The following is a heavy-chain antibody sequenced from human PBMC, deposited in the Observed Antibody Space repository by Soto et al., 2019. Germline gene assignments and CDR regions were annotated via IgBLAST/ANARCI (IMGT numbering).Heavy chain of an antibody. J-gene: IGHJ4*02. Sequence: ASVKVTCKASGYTFTSYGISWVRQAPGQGLEWVGWIHTYNGNTNFAQKLQGRVTLTTDTSTSTAYMELRSLRSDDTAVYYCARDSDYIIAYWGQRTLVTVSS. V-gene: IGHV1-18*01. CDR2: IHTYNGNT. D-gene: IGHD4-17*01. CDR3: ARDSDYIIAY. CDR1: GYTFTSYG.